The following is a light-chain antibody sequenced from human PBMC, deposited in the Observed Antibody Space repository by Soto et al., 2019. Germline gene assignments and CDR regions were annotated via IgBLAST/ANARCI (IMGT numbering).Light chain of an antibody. V-gene: IGKV1-39*01. J-gene: IGKJ1*01. CDR2: GAS. Sequence: DTQMTQSPSSLSASVGDRVTITCRASQSISNYLNWYQQKPGKAPKLLIYGASSLQSGVPSRFSGSGSGTDFTLTISSLQPEDFATYYCEQSYSTRWTFGQGTKVEIK. CDR3: EQSYSTRWT. CDR1: QSISNY.